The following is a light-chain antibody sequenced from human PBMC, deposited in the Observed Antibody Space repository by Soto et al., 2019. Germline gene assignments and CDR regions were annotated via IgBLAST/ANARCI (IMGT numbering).Light chain of an antibody. CDR2: GAS. Sequence: EIVLTKSPGTRSLSPGERATLSCRASQSVPSDWLAWYRHKPGQAPRLLIYGASSRATGVPDRVSGSGSGTDFTLTSNRLEPEDFAVYYCQQYGNFPYTFGQGTKGDI. V-gene: IGKV3-20*01. CDR1: QSVPSDW. CDR3: QQYGNFPYT. J-gene: IGKJ2*01.